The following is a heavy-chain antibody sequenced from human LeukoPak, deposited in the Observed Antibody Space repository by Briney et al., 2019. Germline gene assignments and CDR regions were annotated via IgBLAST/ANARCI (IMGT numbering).Heavy chain of an antibody. CDR3: ASYAAGYNWLKV. J-gene: IGHJ4*02. CDR2: IHPGTGDP. CDR1: GYTFIDYY. Sequence: ASVKVSCKASGYTFIDYYIHWVRQAPGQGPEWMGWIHPGTGDPNYAQKFQGRVTVTRGTSISTVYMELIRLRSDDTAVYYCASYAAGYNWLKVWGQGTLVTVSS. D-gene: IGHD1-1*01. V-gene: IGHV1-2*02.